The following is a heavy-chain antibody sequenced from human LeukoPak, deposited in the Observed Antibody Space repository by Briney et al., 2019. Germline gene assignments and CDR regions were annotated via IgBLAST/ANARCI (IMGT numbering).Heavy chain of an antibody. Sequence: GGSLRLSCAASGFTFDDYAMQWVRQAPGKGLEWVSGISWNSGSIGYADSVKGRFTISRDNAKNSLYLQMNSLRAEDTALYYCAKDFAPRIAAAGIGAKWGQGTLVTVSS. CDR2: ISWNSGSI. CDR1: GFTFDDYA. CDR3: AKDFAPRIAAAGIGAK. V-gene: IGHV3-9*01. D-gene: IGHD6-13*01. J-gene: IGHJ4*02.